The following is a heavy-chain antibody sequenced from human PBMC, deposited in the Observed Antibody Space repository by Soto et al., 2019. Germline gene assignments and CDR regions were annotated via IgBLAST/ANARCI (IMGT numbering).Heavy chain of an antibody. V-gene: IGHV4-39*01. CDR3: ARQYYYDSSGYSDDAFDI. CDR1: GASVSSNSYY. D-gene: IGHD3-22*01. CDR2: INHSGST. Sequence: SETLALTCIVSGASVSSNSYYWSWIRQPPGKVLEWIGEINHSGSTNYNPSLKSRVTISVYTSKNQFSLKLSSVTAADTAVYYCARQYYYDSSGYSDDAFDIWGQGTMVTVSS. J-gene: IGHJ3*02.